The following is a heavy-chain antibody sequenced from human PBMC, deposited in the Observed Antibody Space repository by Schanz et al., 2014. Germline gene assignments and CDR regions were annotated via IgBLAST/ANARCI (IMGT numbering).Heavy chain of an antibody. CDR3: AGAFDSSGYYFDY. CDR2: VNPSVRGT. V-gene: IGHV1-46*03. Sequence: QVQLVQSGAEVKKPGASVKVSCKASRYTLSAYSLHWVRQAPGQGLEWMGIVNPSVRGTHFAREFQGRVTVTSDTSTSTVYMELSGLRSEDTAVYYCAGAFDSSGYYFDYWGQGTLVTVSS. CDR1: RYTLSAYS. D-gene: IGHD3-22*01. J-gene: IGHJ4*02.